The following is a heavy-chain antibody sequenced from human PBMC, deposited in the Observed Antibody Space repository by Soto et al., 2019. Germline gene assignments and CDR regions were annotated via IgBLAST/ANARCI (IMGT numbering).Heavy chain of an antibody. CDR3: VRDSHGDY. J-gene: IGHJ4*02. V-gene: IGHV3-74*01. CDR2: IDGDDGDETAT. CDR1: GFTFRSFW. Sequence: EVQLVESGGGLVQPGGSLRLSCTASGFTFRSFWMQWVRQAPGEGLEWVARIDGDDGDETATNYADSVQGRCLISRDNVKNTLHLQMSSLRAEDTAVYYCVRDSHGDYWGQGTLVTVSP.